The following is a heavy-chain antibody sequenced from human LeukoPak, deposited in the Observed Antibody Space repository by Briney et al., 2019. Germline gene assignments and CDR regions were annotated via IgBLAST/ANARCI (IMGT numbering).Heavy chain of an antibody. D-gene: IGHD6-13*01. V-gene: IGHV3-21*01. CDR2: ISSSSSYI. J-gene: IGHJ4*02. CDR3: ARIAAADPALDY. CDR1: GFTFSSYW. Sequence: GGSLRLSCAASGFTFSSYWMSWVRQAPGKGLEWVSSISSSSSYIYYADSVKGRFTISRDNAKNSLYLQMNSLRAEDTAVYYCARIAAADPALDYWGQGTLVTVSS.